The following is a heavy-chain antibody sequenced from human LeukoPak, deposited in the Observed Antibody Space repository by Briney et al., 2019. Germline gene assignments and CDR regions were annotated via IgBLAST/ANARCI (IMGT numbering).Heavy chain of an antibody. D-gene: IGHD2-21*01. J-gene: IGHJ4*02. Sequence: ASVKVSCKASGYTFTGYYMHWVRQAPGQGLEWMGWINPNSDYTSYAQKFQGRITLTRDTSISTVYMELSPLTSDDTAVYYCAVAPGDYWGQGTLVSVPA. V-gene: IGHV1-2*02. CDR2: INPNSDYT. CDR3: AVAPGDY. CDR1: GYTFTGYY.